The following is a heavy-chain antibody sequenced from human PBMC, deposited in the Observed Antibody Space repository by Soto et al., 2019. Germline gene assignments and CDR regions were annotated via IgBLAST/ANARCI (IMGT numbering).Heavy chain of an antibody. CDR2: INHSGST. V-gene: IGHV4-34*01. Sequence: SETLSLTCAVYGGSFSGYYWSWIRQPPGKGLEWIGEINHSGSTNYNPSLKSRVTISVDTSKNQFSLKLSSVTAADTAVYYCARGGDPIPAYYYGMDVWGQGTTVTVSS. CDR3: ARGGDPIPAYYYGMDV. J-gene: IGHJ6*02. D-gene: IGHD2-2*02. CDR1: GGSFSGYY.